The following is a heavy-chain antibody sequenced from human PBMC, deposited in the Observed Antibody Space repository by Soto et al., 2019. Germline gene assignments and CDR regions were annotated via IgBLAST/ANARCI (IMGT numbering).Heavy chain of an antibody. Sequence: SETLSLTCTVSGGSISSYYWSWIRQPPGKGLEWIGYIYYSGSTNYNPSLKSRVTISVDTSKNQFSLKLSSVTAADTAVYYCARDVGAHHTVNLPGYYYMDVWGKGTTVTVSS. CDR3: ARDVGAHHTVNLPGYYYMDV. J-gene: IGHJ6*03. D-gene: IGHD4-17*01. V-gene: IGHV4-59*01. CDR2: IYYSGST. CDR1: GGSISSYY.